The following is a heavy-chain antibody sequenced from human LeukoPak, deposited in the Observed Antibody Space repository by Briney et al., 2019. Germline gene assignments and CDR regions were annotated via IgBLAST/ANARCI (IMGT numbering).Heavy chain of an antibody. CDR2: LSGSGTST. Sequence: GGSLGLSCAASGFTFSSYWMSWVRQAPGKGLEWLFTLSGSGTSTYYADSVKGRFTISRDNSKNTLYLQMSRLRADDTAKYYCAKGELRRFLAKNYYYMDVWGSGTTVTVSS. D-gene: IGHD1-7*01. V-gene: IGHV3-23*01. CDR1: GFTFSSYW. J-gene: IGHJ6*03. CDR3: AKGELRRFLAKNYYYMDV.